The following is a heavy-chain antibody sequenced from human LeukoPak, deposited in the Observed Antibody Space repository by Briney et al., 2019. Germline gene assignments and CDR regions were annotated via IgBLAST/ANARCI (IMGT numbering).Heavy chain of an antibody. CDR1: EFTFSNYA. V-gene: IGHV3-23*01. J-gene: IGHJ4*02. D-gene: IGHD2-15*01. CDR2: ISGSGASI. CDR3: AEDKASVAAKGPFDY. Sequence: GGSLRLSCAASEFTFSNYAMTWVRQAPGKGLEWVSSISGSGASIYYADSVKGRFTISRDNSKNTLYLQFNSLRAEDTAVYYCAEDKASVAAKGPFDYWGQGTLVTVSS.